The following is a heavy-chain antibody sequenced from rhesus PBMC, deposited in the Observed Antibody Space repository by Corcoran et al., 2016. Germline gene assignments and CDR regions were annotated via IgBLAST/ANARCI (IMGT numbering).Heavy chain of an antibody. D-gene: IGHD1-38*01. Sequence: QVQLQESGPGLVKPSETLSLTCAVSGGSFSSYWWGWIRPTPGQGLVWVGSICGSSGSTESNPYLKSRAPISRDTSKDQFSLKLSSVTAADTAVYYCARRPGDLQYYFDYWGQGGLVTVSS. CDR1: GGSFSSYW. J-gene: IGHJ4*01. CDR3: ARRPGDLQYYFDY. V-gene: IGHV4-160*01. CDR2: ICGSSGST.